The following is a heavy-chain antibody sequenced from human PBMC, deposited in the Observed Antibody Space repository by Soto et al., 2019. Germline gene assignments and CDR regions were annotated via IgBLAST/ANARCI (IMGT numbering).Heavy chain of an antibody. D-gene: IGHD5-12*01. J-gene: IGHJ3*01. Sequence: GALRLSCAASGFISTNYGMNWVRQAPVKGLEWVSVIGGRGNSAYYADSVQGRFTISRDNSKNTLSLQMSSLKADDTAIYYCVREGRGSFDFLGRGTMVPVS. CDR2: IGGRGNSA. CDR1: GFISTNYG. CDR3: VREGRGSFDF. V-gene: IGHV3-23*01.